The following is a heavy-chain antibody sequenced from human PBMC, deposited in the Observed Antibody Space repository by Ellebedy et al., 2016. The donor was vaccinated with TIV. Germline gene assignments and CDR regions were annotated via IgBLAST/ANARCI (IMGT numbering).Heavy chain of an antibody. CDR3: ARATAGFDY. V-gene: IGHV3-13*01. CDR2: TGAAGDT. D-gene: IGHD1-14*01. J-gene: IGHJ4*02. Sequence: PGGSLRPSCAAPGSTFSSYDTHWVCQGSGNVLEWVSSTGAAGDTYHAGFVKGRVAISRANAKNSLYLQLNNVRIGDTAVYYCARATAGFDYWGQGTLVTVSS. CDR1: GSTFSSYD.